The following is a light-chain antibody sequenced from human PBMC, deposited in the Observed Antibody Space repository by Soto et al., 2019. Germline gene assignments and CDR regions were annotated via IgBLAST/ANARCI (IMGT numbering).Light chain of an antibody. CDR3: QTWGVGIHWV. CDR1: SGHSSSA. Sequence: QPVLTQSPSASASLGASVKLTCTLSSGHSSSAIAWHQQQPEKGLRYLMKVNSDGSHRKGDGIPDRFSGSSSGAERYLTISGLQSEYEADYHCQTWGVGIHWVFGGGTKLTVL. V-gene: IGLV4-69*01. CDR2: VNSDGSH. J-gene: IGLJ3*02.